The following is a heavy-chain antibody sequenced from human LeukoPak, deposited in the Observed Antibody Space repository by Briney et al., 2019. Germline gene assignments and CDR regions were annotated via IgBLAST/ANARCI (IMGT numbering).Heavy chain of an antibody. J-gene: IGHJ6*02. CDR3: ARPMGLRYFDWLGEYYYYGMDV. CDR1: GYTFTSYY. D-gene: IGHD3-9*01. CDR2: INPSGGST. Sequence: ASVKVSCKASGYTFTSYYMHWVRQAPGQGLEWMGIINPSGGSTSYAQKFQGRVTMTRDTSTSTAYMELRSLRSDDTAVYYCARPMGLRYFDWLGEYYYYGMDVWGQGTTVTVSS. V-gene: IGHV1-46*01.